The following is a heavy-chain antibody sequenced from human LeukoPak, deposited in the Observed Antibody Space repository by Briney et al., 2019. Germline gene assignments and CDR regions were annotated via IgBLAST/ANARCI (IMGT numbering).Heavy chain of an antibody. CDR2: TFYRSKWSS. CDR3: ARGDGPIHGRYYFDY. CDR1: GDSGSGKSVA. J-gene: IGHJ4*02. D-gene: IGHD3-10*01. Sequence: SQTLSLTCAISGDSGSGKSVAWNWIRQSPSRGLEWLGRTFYRSKWSSEYATSMKGRITINPDTSKNQFSLQLISVTPEDTAVYYCARGDGPIHGRYYFDYWGQGTLITVSS. V-gene: IGHV6-1*01.